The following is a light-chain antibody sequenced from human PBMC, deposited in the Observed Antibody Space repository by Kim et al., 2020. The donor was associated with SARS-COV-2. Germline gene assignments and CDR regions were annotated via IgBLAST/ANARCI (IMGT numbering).Light chain of an antibody. CDR1: NLGDKY. CDR3: QAWDNNAAV. Sequence: SYELTQPPSVSVSPGQTVTITCSGSNLGDKYAYWYQKKAGQSPVLVIYQHTKRPSGISQRFSGSSSGNTATLTISRAQTMDEADYSCQAWDNNAAVFGGG. CDR2: QHT. V-gene: IGLV3-1*01. J-gene: IGLJ3*02.